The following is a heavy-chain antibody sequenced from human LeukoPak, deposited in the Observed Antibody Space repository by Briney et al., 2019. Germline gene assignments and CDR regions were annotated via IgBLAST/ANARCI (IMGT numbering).Heavy chain of an antibody. CDR1: GGSIRSYY. Sequence: SETLSLTCTVSGGSIRSYYWSWIRQPAGKGLEWIGRIYASGSTDYNPSLKSRVTMSVDTSKNQFSPKLTSVTAADTAVYYCAREDPQTTVPEGMDVWGHGTTVIVSS. CDR2: IYASGST. V-gene: IGHV4-4*07. J-gene: IGHJ6*02. CDR3: AREDPQTTVPEGMDV. D-gene: IGHD4-17*01.